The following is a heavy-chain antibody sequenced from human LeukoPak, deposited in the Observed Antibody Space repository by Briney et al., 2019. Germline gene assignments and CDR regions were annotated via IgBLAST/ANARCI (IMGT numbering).Heavy chain of an antibody. V-gene: IGHV1-2*02. J-gene: IGHJ4*02. CDR2: INPNSGGT. D-gene: IGHD3-22*01. CDR3: ARDPHYYYDSSGYADY. Sequence: ASVKVSCKASGYTFTGYYMHWVRQAPGQGLEWMGWINPNSGGTNYAQKFQGRVTMTRDTSISTAYMELSRLRSDDTAAYYCARDPHYYYDSSGYADYWGQGTLVTVSS. CDR1: GYTFTGYY.